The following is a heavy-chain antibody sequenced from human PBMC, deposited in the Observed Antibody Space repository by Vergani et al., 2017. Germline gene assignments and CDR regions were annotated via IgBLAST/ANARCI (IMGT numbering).Heavy chain of an antibody. Sequence: QVQLVQSGAEVKKPGASVKVSCKASGYTFTSYGISWVRQAPGQGIEWIGWISAYNGNTNYEQKLQGRVTMPTDTSTSTAYMDLRSLRSDDTAVYYCARGGRLWSRDWFDPWGQGTLVTVSS. D-gene: IGHD2-21*01. CDR1: GYTFTSYG. CDR3: ARGGRLWSRDWFDP. CDR2: ISAYNGNT. J-gene: IGHJ5*02. V-gene: IGHV1-18*04.